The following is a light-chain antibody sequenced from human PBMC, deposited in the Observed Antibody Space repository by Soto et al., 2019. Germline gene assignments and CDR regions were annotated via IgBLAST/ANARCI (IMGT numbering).Light chain of an antibody. Sequence: IQMTQSPATLSGSVGDRVAMTCRASQTISSWLAWYQQKPGKAPKLLIYKASTLKSGVPSRFSGSGSGTDFTLTISSLQPEDFATYYCQQYNSYSTFGQGTKVDIK. CDR1: QTISSW. J-gene: IGKJ1*01. CDR2: KAS. CDR3: QQYNSYST. V-gene: IGKV1-5*03.